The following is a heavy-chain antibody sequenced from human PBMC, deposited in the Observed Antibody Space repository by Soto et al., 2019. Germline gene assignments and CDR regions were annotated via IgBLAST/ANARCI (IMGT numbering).Heavy chain of an antibody. CDR1: GFTFSSYS. Sequence: GSLRLSCAASGFTFSSYSMNWVRQAPGKGLEWVSSISSSSSYIYYADSVKGRFTISRDNSKNTLYLQMNSLRAEDTAVYYCAKTDKYNSQSSGWANRFDYWGQGTLVTVSS. J-gene: IGHJ4*02. D-gene: IGHD6-19*01. CDR2: ISSSSSYI. V-gene: IGHV3-21*04. CDR3: AKTDKYNSQSSGWANRFDY.